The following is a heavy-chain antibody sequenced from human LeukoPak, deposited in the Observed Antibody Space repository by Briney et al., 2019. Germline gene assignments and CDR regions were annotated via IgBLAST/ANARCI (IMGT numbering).Heavy chain of an antibody. Sequence: GGSLRLSCEASGSSLDNYAMSWVRQAPGKGREYIAYISRSSLAINYAESVRGRFIVSRDNARNSLYLQMNGLRADDTAVYHCAGDPSVGSTWYHYVDVWGKGTTVSVSS. V-gene: IGHV3-48*04. D-gene: IGHD6-13*01. CDR1: GSSLDNYA. CDR3: AGDPSVGSTWYHYVDV. CDR2: ISRSSLAI. J-gene: IGHJ6*03.